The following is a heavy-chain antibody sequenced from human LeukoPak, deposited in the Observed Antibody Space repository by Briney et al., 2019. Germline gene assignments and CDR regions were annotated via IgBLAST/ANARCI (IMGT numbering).Heavy chain of an antibody. Sequence: SVKVSCKASGDTFSSYTISWVRQAPGQGLEWMGRIIPILGIANYAQKFQGRVTITADKSTSTAYMELSSLRSEDTAVYYCARYYYDSSGPGAFDPWGQGTLVTVSS. CDR3: ARYYYDSSGPGAFDP. J-gene: IGHJ5*02. CDR1: GDTFSSYT. V-gene: IGHV1-69*02. D-gene: IGHD3-22*01. CDR2: IIPILGIA.